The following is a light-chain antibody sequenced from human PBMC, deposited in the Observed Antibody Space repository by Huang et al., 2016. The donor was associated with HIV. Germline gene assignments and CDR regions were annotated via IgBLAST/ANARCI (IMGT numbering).Light chain of an antibody. CDR1: QSITKY. J-gene: IGKJ4*01. CDR3: QQRRNWLT. V-gene: IGKV3-11*01. CDR2: DAS. Sequence: EIVLTQSPATLSLSPGERATLSCRASQSITKYLAWYQHKPGQAPRLLIYDASTRATGIPGRFSGSGSGTDFTLTSSSLEPEDFAVYYCQQRRNWLTFGGGTKVEIK.